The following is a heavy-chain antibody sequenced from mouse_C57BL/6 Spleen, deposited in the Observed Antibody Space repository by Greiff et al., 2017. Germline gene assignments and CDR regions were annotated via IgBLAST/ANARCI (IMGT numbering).Heavy chain of an antibody. V-gene: IGHV1-50*01. CDR3: ARKSNYNWYFDV. J-gene: IGHJ1*03. Sequence: QVQLQQSGAELVKPGASVKLSCKASGYTFTSYWMQWVKQRPGQGLEWIGEIDPSDSYTNYNQKFKGKATLTVDTSSSTAYMQLSSLTSEDSAVYYCARKSNYNWYFDVWGTGTTVTVSS. D-gene: IGHD2-5*01. CDR1: GYTFTSYW. CDR2: IDPSDSYT.